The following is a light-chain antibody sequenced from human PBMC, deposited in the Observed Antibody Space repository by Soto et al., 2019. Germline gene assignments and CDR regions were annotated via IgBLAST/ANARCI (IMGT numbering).Light chain of an antibody. CDR2: DAS. J-gene: IGKJ1*01. CDR1: QTISHW. V-gene: IGKV1-5*01. Sequence: DIKITQSPSALSASVGDRVTITCRASQTISHWLAWYQQKPGKAPKLLIFDASSLENGVPSRFSGSGSGTEFTLTITGLQPDDFATYYSQQYNTYWTFGQGTKVDIK. CDR3: QQYNTYWT.